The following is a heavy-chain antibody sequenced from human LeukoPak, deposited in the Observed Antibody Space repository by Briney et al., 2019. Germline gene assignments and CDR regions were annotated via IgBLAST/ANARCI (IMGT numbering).Heavy chain of an antibody. CDR2: INAGNGNT. J-gene: IGHJ4*02. Sequence: RASVKVSCKASGYTFTSYAMHWVRQAPGQRLEWMGWINAGNGNTKYSQKLQGRVTMTTDTSTSTAYMELRSLRSDDTAVYYCARDRNFWSGYEDYWGQGTLVTVSS. V-gene: IGHV1-3*01. CDR3: ARDRNFWSGYEDY. CDR1: GYTFTSYA. D-gene: IGHD3-3*01.